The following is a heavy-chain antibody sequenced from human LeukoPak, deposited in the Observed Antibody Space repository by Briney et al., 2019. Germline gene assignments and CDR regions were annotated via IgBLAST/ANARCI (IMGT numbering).Heavy chain of an antibody. D-gene: IGHD3-22*01. J-gene: IGHJ4*02. CDR3: AKDPYYYDTSGYNGDY. CDR2: ISGSGGRT. Sequence: GGSLRLSCAASGFTFSSYAMGWVRQAPGKGLEWVSAISGSGGRTYYADSVKDRFTISRDNSRNTVSLQMNSLRAEDTAVYYCAKDPYYYDTSGYNGDYWGQGTLVTVSS. V-gene: IGHV3-23*01. CDR1: GFTFSSYA.